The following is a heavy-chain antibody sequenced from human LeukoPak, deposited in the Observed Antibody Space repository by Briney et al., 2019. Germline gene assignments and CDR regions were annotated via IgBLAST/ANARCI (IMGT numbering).Heavy chain of an antibody. CDR2: ISSSSSYI. CDR1: GFTFSSYS. Sequence: GGSLRLSCAASGFTFSSYSMNWVRQAPGMGLEWVSSISSSSSYIYYADSVKGRFTISRDNAKNSLYLQMNSLRAEDTAVYYCARDRFLGYCSGGSCYSDLNNWFDPWGQGTLVTVSS. J-gene: IGHJ5*02. D-gene: IGHD2-15*01. CDR3: ARDRFLGYCSGGSCYSDLNNWFDP. V-gene: IGHV3-21*01.